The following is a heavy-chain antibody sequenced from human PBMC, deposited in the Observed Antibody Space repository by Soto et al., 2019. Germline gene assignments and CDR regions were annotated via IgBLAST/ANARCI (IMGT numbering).Heavy chain of an antibody. CDR3: AKDRSPGATTWNGY. Sequence: GGSLRLSSVVSGFICCSSAMNWVRQAPGKGLEGVSTISGSGDSKYYADSVKSRFTISRDNSNNTVSLQMNSLRAEDAAVYYCAKDRSPGATTWNGYWGQGTLVTVSS. V-gene: IGHV3-23*01. CDR1: GFICCSSA. D-gene: IGHD1-26*01. CDR2: ISGSGDSK. J-gene: IGHJ4*02.